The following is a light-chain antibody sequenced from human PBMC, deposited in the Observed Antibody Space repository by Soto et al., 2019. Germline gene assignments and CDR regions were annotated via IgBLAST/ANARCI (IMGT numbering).Light chain of an antibody. CDR1: QSVRNN. Sequence: EVVMTQSPATLSLSPGERATLSCRASQSVRNNLAWYQQKPGQAPRLLVYDASTRATGIAARFSGSGSGTEFTLTISSLQSEDFASYYCQQYNELPSWTFGQGTKVEIK. V-gene: IGKV3-15*01. CDR3: QQYNELPSWT. J-gene: IGKJ1*01. CDR2: DAS.